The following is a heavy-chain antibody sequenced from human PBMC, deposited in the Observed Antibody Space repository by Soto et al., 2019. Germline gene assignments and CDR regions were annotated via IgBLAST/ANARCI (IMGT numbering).Heavy chain of an antibody. CDR1: SGSIGTTSW. CDR2: IFHSGNT. CDR3: ARRTWGMDV. Sequence: QVQLQESGPGLVKPSGTLSLTCAVSSGSIGTTSWWSWVRQTPGKGLEWIGEIFHSGNTYYNPSLASPVTISVDTSKNQFSLNLRSVTAADTAVYYCARRTWGMDVWGQGTTVTVSS. V-gene: IGHV4-4*02. J-gene: IGHJ6*02. D-gene: IGHD2-8*01.